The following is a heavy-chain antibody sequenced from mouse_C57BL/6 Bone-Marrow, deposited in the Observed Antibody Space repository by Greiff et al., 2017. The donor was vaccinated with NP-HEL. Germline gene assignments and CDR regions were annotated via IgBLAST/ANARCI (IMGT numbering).Heavy chain of an antibody. V-gene: IGHV8-12*01. CDR1: GFSLSTSGMG. CDR3: ARRRDDGYDSWFAY. D-gene: IGHD2-2*01. Sequence: QVTLKVSGPGILQSSQTLSLSCSFSGFSLSTSGMGVSWIRQPSGKGLVCLAHIYWGDDKRYNPSLKSRLMISKDTSRHPLFLNITSVDTAYTATYYCARRRDDGYDSWFAYWGQGTLVTVSA. CDR2: IYWGDDK. J-gene: IGHJ3*01.